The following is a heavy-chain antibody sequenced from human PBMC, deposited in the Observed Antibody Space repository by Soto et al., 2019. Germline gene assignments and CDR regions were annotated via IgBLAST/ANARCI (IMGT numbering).Heavy chain of an antibody. CDR3: ARGGPYGGNSRSLGYFQH. J-gene: IGHJ1*01. Sequence: GGSLSLSWRASGVTFSSYSMNWVRQAPGKGLEWVSSISSSSSYIYYADSVKGRFTISRDNAKNSLYLQMNSLRAEDTAVYYCARGGPYGGNSRSLGYFQHWGQGTLVTVPQ. CDR2: ISSSSSYI. CDR1: GVTFSSYS. V-gene: IGHV3-21*01. D-gene: IGHD2-21*02.